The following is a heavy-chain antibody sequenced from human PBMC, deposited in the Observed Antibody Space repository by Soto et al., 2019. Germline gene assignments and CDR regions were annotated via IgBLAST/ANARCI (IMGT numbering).Heavy chain of an antibody. J-gene: IGHJ6*02. CDR1: GFTFSSYG. CDR2: IWYDGSNE. CDR3: ARDPPYCPSTSCHHYYAIDV. V-gene: IGHV3-33*01. Sequence: SGGSLRLSCAASGFTFSSYGMHWVRQAPGKGLEWVAVIWYDGSNEYYADSVEGRFSISRDNSKNAVYLQMYSLRVEDTAVYYCARDPPYCPSTSCHHYYAIDVWGQGTTVTGSS. D-gene: IGHD2-2*01.